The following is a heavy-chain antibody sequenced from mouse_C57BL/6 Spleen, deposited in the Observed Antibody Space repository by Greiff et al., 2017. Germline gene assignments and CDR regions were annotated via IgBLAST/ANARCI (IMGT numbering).Heavy chain of an antibody. CDR2: ISYDGSN. Sequence: EVKLMESGPGLVKPSQSLSLTCSVTGYSITSGYYWNWIRQFPGNKLEWMGYISYDGSNNYNPSLKNRISITRDTSKNQFFLKLNSVTTEDTATYYCARRFLYYYAMDYWGQGTSVTVSS. J-gene: IGHJ4*01. CDR3: ARRFLYYYAMDY. V-gene: IGHV3-6*01. CDR1: GYSITSGYY.